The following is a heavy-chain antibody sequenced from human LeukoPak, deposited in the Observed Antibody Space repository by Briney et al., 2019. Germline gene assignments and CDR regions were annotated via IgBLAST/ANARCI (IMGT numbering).Heavy chain of an antibody. CDR3: ARHDYGDYVGYYYGMDV. V-gene: IGHV1-69*06. J-gene: IGHJ6*02. Sequence: SVKVSCKASGGTFSSYAISWVRQAPGQGLEWMGGIIPIFGTANYAQKFQGRVTITADKSTSTAYMELSSLRSEDTAVYYCARHDYGDYVGYYYGMDVWGQGTTVTVSS. CDR2: IIPIFGTA. CDR1: GGTFSSYA. D-gene: IGHD4-17*01.